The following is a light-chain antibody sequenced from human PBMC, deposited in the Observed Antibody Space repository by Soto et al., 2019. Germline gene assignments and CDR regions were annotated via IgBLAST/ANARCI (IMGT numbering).Light chain of an antibody. V-gene: IGKV3-15*01. CDR2: AAS. Sequence: EIVMTQSPATLSVSPGEWATLSCRASQSVRSNLAWYQQRPGQAPRLLIYAASTRATGIPARFSGSGSGTEFTLIIDSLQSEDFAVYYCQQYNNWPRTVGQGTKVDIK. CDR1: QSVRSN. CDR3: QQYNNWPRT. J-gene: IGKJ1*01.